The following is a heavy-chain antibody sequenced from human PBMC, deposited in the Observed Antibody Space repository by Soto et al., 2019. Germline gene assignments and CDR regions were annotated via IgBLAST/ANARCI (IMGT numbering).Heavy chain of an antibody. CDR1: EFTFSGRS. D-gene: IGHD3-10*01. V-gene: IGHV3-74*01. J-gene: IGHJ6*03. Sequence: EVQLVESGGGLVQPGGSLRLSCAASEFTFSGRSVHWVRQARGKGLVWVSGIDKVGTDSTYADSVKGRFTSSRDNSKNTVYLQMISLSVEDTAVYYCARGWFGPDVWGKGTTVTVSS. CDR2: IDKVGTDS. CDR3: ARGWFGPDV.